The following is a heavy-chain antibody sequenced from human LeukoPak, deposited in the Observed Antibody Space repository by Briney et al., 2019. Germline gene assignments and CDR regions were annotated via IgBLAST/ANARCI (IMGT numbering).Heavy chain of an antibody. V-gene: IGHV5-51*01. J-gene: IGHJ5*02. CDR2: IYPGDSDT. CDR1: GYSFTSYW. CDR3: ARLETLLWFGELLWSWFAP. Sequence: GESLKISCKGSGYSFTSYWIGWVRQMPGKGLEWMGFIYPGDSDTRYSPSFQGQVTISADKSISTAYLQWSSLKASDTAMYYCARLETLLWFGELLWSWFAPWGQGTLVTVSS. D-gene: IGHD3-10*01.